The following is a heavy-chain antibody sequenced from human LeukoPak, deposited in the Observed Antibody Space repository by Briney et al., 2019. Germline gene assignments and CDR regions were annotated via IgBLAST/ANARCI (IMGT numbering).Heavy chain of an antibody. J-gene: IGHJ5*02. D-gene: IGHD3-22*01. Sequence: SETLSLTCAVYGGSFSGYYWSWIRQPPGKGLEWIGYIYYSGSTNYNPSLKSRVTISVDTSKNQFSLKLSSVTAADTAVYYCARDYDSSGYPLGWFDPWGQGTLVTVSS. V-gene: IGHV4-59*01. CDR1: GGSFSGYY. CDR3: ARDYDSSGYPLGWFDP. CDR2: IYYSGST.